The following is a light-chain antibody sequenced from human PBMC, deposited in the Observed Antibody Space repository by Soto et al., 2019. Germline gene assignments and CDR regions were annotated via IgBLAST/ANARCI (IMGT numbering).Light chain of an antibody. V-gene: IGLV2-14*01. CDR1: SSDVGGYNY. Sequence: QSALTQPVSVSGSPGQSITISCTGTSSDVGGYNYVSWYQQHPGKAPKLIIYEVSNRPSGISNRFSGSKSGNTASLTISGLQAEDEADYYCSPYTSSSTLGVFGGGTKVTVL. J-gene: IGLJ3*02. CDR2: EVS. CDR3: SPYTSSSTLGV.